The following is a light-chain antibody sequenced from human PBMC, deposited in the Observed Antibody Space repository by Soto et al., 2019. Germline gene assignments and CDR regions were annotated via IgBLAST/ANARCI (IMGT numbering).Light chain of an antibody. CDR1: QSISSY. Sequence: IILTQSPATLSLSPGDRATLSCRARQSISSYLSWYQQKPGQAPRPVIYDTSNRATDTPARFSGSGSGTDFTLTISSLEPEDFAVYYCQQYSNWPPTVGQGTRLEIK. CDR2: DTS. V-gene: IGKV3-11*01. CDR3: QQYSNWPPT. J-gene: IGKJ5*01.